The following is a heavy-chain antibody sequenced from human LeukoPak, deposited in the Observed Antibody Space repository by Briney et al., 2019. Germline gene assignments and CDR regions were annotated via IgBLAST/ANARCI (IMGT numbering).Heavy chain of an antibody. J-gene: IGHJ4*02. CDR1: GFTFSGSA. V-gene: IGHV3-53*01. CDR2: IYSGGST. CDR3: ARDTYCSGGSCYSY. D-gene: IGHD2-15*01. Sequence: QPGGSLKLSCAASGFTFSGSAMHWVRQAPGKGLEWVSVIYSGGSTYYADSVKGRFTISRDNSKNTLYLQMNSLRAEDTAVYYCARDTYCSGGSCYSYWGQGTLVTVSS.